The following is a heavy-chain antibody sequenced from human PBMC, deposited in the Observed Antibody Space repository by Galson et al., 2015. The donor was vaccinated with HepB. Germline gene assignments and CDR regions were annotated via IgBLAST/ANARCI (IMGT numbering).Heavy chain of an antibody. V-gene: IGHV3-30*18. D-gene: IGHD1-20*01. J-gene: IGHJ4*02. CDR3: AQEDCDVTGRSAVC. CDR1: GFTFSIYA. Sequence: SLRLSCAASGFTFSIYAMNWVRQAPGKGLEWVARISFDGKADVYADSVKGRFTISRDNSRDTRYLQMNSLTVEDTAVYYCAQEDCDVTGRSAVCWGQGTLVPVSS. CDR2: ISFDGKAD.